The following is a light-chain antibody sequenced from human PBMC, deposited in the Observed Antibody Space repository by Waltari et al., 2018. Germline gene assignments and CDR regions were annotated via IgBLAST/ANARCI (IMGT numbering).Light chain of an antibody. CDR1: ESIATN. V-gene: IGKV3-15*01. CDR2: HAS. CDR3: QQYNNWPPST. J-gene: IGKJ1*01. Sequence: EIVLTQSPVTLYVSPGETATLPCRASESIATNLAWYQHRPGQAPRLLIFHASTRATGIPAKFTGSGSGTEFTLTISSLQSEDFAVYYCQQYNNWPPSTFGQGTKVEI.